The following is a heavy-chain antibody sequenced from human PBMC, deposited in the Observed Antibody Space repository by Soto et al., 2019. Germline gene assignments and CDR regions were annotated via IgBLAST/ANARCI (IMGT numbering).Heavy chain of an antibody. CDR3: AKDITPRGPHYFDY. V-gene: IGHV3-30*18. CDR1: GFIFSGYG. J-gene: IGHJ4*02. CDR2: ISYEGSNK. D-gene: IGHD3-3*01. Sequence: GGSLRLSCAASGFIFSGYGMHWVRQAPGRGLEWVAVISYEGSNKYYADSVKGRFTISRDNSDNTLYLQMNSLRAEDTAVYYCAKDITPRGPHYFDYWGPGTLVNVSS.